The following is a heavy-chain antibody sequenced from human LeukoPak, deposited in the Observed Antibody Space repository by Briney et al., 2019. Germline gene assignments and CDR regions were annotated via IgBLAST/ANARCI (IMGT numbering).Heavy chain of an antibody. J-gene: IGHJ4*02. D-gene: IGHD6-19*01. V-gene: IGHV4-39*07. CDR2: TYYSGST. CDR3: ARGPRWIRSDWFSDFDY. CDR1: GDSTSSSSYY. Sequence: PSETLSLTCTVSGDSTSSSSYYWGWIRRPPGKGLEWIGSTYYSGSTYYNPSLKSRVTISVDTSKNQFSLKLTSVTAADTAVYYCARGPRWIRSDWFSDFDYWGQGTLVTVSS.